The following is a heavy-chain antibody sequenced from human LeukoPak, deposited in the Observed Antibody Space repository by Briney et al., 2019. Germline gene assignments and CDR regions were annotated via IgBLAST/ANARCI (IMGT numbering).Heavy chain of an antibody. J-gene: IGHJ6*02. CDR2: IYYTGVT. V-gene: IGHV4-59*12. CDR3: ARLPIVVVVAATDIDSMDV. D-gene: IGHD2-15*01. Sequence: SETLSLTCTVSGTSITSSYWSWIRQPPGKGLEHIGYIYYTGVTNYSPSLKSRVTMSLDTSKNQFSLKLSSVTAADTAVYYCARLPIVVVVAATDIDSMDVWGQGTTVTVSS. CDR1: GTSITSSY.